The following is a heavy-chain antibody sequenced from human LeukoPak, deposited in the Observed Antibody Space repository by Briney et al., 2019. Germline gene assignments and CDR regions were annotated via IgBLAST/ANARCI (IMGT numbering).Heavy chain of an antibody. CDR2: ISNSGSTI. Sequence: GGSLRLSCAASGFTFSSYSMNWVRQAPGKGLEWVSYISNSGSTIYHADSVKGRFTISRDNAKNSLYLQMNPLGAEDTAVYYCARRAVAGNFDYWGQGTLVTVSS. V-gene: IGHV3-48*04. CDR1: GFTFSSYS. CDR3: ARRAVAGNFDY. D-gene: IGHD6-19*01. J-gene: IGHJ4*02.